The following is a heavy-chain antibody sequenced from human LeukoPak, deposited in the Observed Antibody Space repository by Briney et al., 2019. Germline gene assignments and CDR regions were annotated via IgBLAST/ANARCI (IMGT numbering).Heavy chain of an antibody. V-gene: IGHV3-30*02. CDR3: AKAACGGSCYSHYYYYMDV. CDR1: GFTFSSYG. J-gene: IGHJ6*03. CDR2: IRYDGSNK. Sequence: PGGSLRLSCAASGFTFSSYGMHWVRQAPGKGLEWVALIRYDGSNKYYADSVKGRSTISRDNSKNTLYLQMNSLRAEDTAVYYCAKAACGGSCYSHYYYYMDVWGKGTTVTVSS. D-gene: IGHD2-15*01.